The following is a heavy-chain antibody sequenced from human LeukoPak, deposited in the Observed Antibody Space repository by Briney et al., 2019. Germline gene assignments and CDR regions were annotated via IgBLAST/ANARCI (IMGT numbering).Heavy chain of an antibody. J-gene: IGHJ4*02. V-gene: IGHV3-7*01. CDR3: ASSADSGYSLD. CDR1: GFTFSSYW. Sequence: GGSLRLSCAASGFTFSSYWMSWVRRAPGKGLEWVANIKQDGSEKYYVDSVKGRFTISRDNAKNSLYLQMNSLRAEDTAVYYCASSADSGYSLDWGQGTLVTVSS. D-gene: IGHD3-22*01. CDR2: IKQDGSEK.